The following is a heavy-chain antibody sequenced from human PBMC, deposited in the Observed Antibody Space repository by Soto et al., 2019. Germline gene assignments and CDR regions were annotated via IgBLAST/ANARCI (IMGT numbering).Heavy chain of an antibody. CDR1: GVPLTSSNYY. CDR2: IHYGETT. J-gene: IGHJ5*01. V-gene: IGHV4-39*01. CDR3: AIHFVALPAGRLRDWFVL. Sequence: PSETLSLTCTVSGVPLTSSNYYWAWIRQSPGKGLEWIGSIHYGETTHYNPSLESRVTMSVDTSKNQLSLKLRSVTAADTAVYHCAIHFVALPAGRLRDWFVLWGQGTLVTGSS. D-gene: IGHD2-2*01.